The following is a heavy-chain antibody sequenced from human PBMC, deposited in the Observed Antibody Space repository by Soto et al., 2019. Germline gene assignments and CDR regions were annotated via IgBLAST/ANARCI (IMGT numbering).Heavy chain of an antibody. CDR3: ARHMGYSGYDFAFDI. V-gene: IGHV4-59*08. Sequence: QVQLQESGPGLVKPSETLSLTCTVSGGSISSYYWSWIRQPPGKGLEWIGYIYYSGSTNYNPSLKIRVTISVDTSKNQFSLKLSSVTAADTAVYYCARHMGYSGYDFAFDIWGQGTMVTVSS. CDR2: IYYSGST. J-gene: IGHJ3*02. CDR1: GGSISSYY. D-gene: IGHD5-12*01.